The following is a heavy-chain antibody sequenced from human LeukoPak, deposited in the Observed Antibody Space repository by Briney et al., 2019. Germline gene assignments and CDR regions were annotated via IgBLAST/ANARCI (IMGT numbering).Heavy chain of an antibody. CDR2: IYYDGSNN. Sequence: GRSLRLSCAASGFTFNSFGIHWVRQAPGKGLEWVAVIYYDGSNNFYSDSVKGRFTISRDNSKNTVYLQMNSLRTEDTAVYFCAKEIYYDSSAFFDYWGQGTLVTVSS. CDR1: GFTFNSFG. V-gene: IGHV3-30*19. D-gene: IGHD3-22*01. CDR3: AKEIYYDSSAFFDY. J-gene: IGHJ4*02.